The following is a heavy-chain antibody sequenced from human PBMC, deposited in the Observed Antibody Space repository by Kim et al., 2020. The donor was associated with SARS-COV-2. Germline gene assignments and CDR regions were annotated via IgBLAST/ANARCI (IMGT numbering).Heavy chain of an antibody. J-gene: IGHJ3*02. CDR1: GYTFTSYA. D-gene: IGHD6-19*01. V-gene: IGHV7-4-1*02. CDR3: AREPPRSRIAVAAHAFDI. CDR2: INTNTGNP. Sequence: ASVKVSCKASGYTFTSYAMNWVRQAPGQGLEWMGWINTNTGNPTYAQGFTGRFVFSLDTSVSTAYLQISSLKAEDTAVYYCAREPPRSRIAVAAHAFDIWGQGTMVTVSS.